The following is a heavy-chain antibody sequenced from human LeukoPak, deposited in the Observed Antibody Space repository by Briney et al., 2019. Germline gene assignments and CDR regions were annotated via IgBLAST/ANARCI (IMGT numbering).Heavy chain of an antibody. CDR2: FDPEDGET. CDR1: GYTLTELS. Sequence: ASVKVSCKVSGYTLTELSMHWVRQAPGKGLEWMGGFDPEDGETIYAQKFQGRVTMTEDTSTDTAYMELSSLRSEDTAVYYCATGVRYFGDNWFDPWGQGTLVTVSS. J-gene: IGHJ5*02. D-gene: IGHD3-9*01. V-gene: IGHV1-24*01. CDR3: ATGVRYFGDNWFDP.